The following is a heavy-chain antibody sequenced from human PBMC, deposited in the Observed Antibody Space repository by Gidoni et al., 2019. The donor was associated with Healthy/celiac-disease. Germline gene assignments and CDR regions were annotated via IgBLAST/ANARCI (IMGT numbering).Heavy chain of an antibody. CDR3: ARGPKLGYCSGGSCYLPDY. D-gene: IGHD2-15*01. V-gene: IGHV3-21*01. Sequence: EVQLVESGGGLVKPGGSLRLSCAASGFTFSSYSMNWVRQAPGKGLEWVSSISSSSSYIYYADSVNGRFTISRDNAKNSLYLQMNSLSAEDTAVYYCARGPKLGYCSGGSCYLPDYWGQGTLVTVSS. CDR2: ISSSSSYI. CDR1: GFTFSSYS. J-gene: IGHJ4*02.